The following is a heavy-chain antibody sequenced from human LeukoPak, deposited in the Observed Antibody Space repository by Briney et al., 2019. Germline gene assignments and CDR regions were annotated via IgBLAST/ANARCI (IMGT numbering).Heavy chain of an antibody. CDR3: ASSLGSGSYYLLY. CDR1: GYSFTSYW. CDR2: IFPGDSDT. D-gene: IGHD3-10*02. J-gene: IGHJ4*02. Sequence: GESLKISCKGSGYSFTSYWIGWVRQMPGKGLEWMGIIFPGDSDTRYSPSFQGQVTISADKSISTAYLQWSSLKASDTPMYYCASSLGSGSYYLLYWGQGSLVTVSS. V-gene: IGHV5-51*01.